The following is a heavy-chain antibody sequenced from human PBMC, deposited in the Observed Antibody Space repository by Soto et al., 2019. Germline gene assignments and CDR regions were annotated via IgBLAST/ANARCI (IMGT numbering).Heavy chain of an antibody. D-gene: IGHD5-18*01. V-gene: IGHV4-31*03. Sequence: QVQLQESGPGLVKPSQTLSLTCSVSGGSINSGSHYWSWIRQHPGKGLEWIGHIYKTGSTDFNPSLKDRLTISIDTSKNQFSLSLRSVTDADTALYYCARDRIQFSVDVWGQGTTVTVSS. CDR3: ARDRIQFSVDV. CDR1: GGSINSGSHY. J-gene: IGHJ6*02. CDR2: IYKTGST.